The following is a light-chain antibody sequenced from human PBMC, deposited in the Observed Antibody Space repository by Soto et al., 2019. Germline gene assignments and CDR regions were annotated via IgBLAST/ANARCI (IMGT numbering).Light chain of an antibody. J-gene: IGKJ1*01. Sequence: ENVLTQSPGTLSLSPGERATLSCRASQSVSGSYLAWYQQKPGQAPRLLIYGASTRATGIPARFSGSGSGTDFTLTISRLEPEDFAVYYCHQYDSWTFGQGTKVDIK. CDR1: QSVSGSY. CDR3: HQYDSWT. CDR2: GAS. V-gene: IGKV3-20*01.